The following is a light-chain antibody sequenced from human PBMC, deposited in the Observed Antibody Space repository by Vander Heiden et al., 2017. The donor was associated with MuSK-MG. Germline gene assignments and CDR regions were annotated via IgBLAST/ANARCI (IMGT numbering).Light chain of an antibody. Sequence: IQLSQSPSCLSASIGDTVTITCRASKTISNYLGWYQQKPGKAPKLLIYAASTLPSGVPSRFSGSGSGAEFTLTINSLQPEDFATYYCQQRYGNPRSFGPGTKVEIK. CDR2: AAS. CDR3: QQRYGNPRS. V-gene: IGKV1-39*01. J-gene: IGKJ3*01. CDR1: KTISNY.